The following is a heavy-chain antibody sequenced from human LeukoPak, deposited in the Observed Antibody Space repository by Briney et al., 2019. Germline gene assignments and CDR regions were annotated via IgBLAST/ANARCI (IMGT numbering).Heavy chain of an antibody. Sequence: SETLSLTCAVYGGSFSGYYWSWIRQPPGKGLEWIGEIHHSGSTNYNPSLKSRVTISVDTSKNQFSLKLSSVTAADTAVYYCARGSHYYDSSGYYFDYWGQGTLVTVSS. J-gene: IGHJ4*02. CDR1: GGSFSGYY. D-gene: IGHD3-22*01. CDR2: IHHSGST. V-gene: IGHV4-34*01. CDR3: ARGSHYYDSSGYYFDY.